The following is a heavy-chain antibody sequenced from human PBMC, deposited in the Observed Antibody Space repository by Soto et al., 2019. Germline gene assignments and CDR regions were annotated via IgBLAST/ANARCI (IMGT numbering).Heavy chain of an antibody. CDR2: INHSGST. Sequence: QVQLQQWGAGLLKPSETLSLTCAVYGGSFSGYYWSWIRQPPGKGLEWIGEINHSGSTNYNPSLKTRGTRSVDTSKNQFSLKLSYVTGAETAVYYCARGLSAAAGYFDYWGQGTLVTVSS. CDR3: ARGLSAAAGYFDY. J-gene: IGHJ4*02. D-gene: IGHD6-13*01. V-gene: IGHV4-34*01. CDR1: GGSFSGYY.